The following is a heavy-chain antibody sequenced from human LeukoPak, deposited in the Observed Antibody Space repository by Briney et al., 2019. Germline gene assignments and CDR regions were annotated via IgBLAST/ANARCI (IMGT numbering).Heavy chain of an antibody. D-gene: IGHD3-10*01. J-gene: IGHJ4*02. CDR1: GFTFSSYA. CDR2: ISYDGSNK. Sequence: GGSLRLSCAASGFTFSSYAMHWVRQAPGKGLEWVAVISYDGSNKYYADSVKGRFTISRDNSKNTLYLQMNSLRAEDTAVYHCAKGVRGFPNWFDYWGQGTLVTVSS. CDR3: AKGVRGFPNWFDY. V-gene: IGHV3-30-3*01.